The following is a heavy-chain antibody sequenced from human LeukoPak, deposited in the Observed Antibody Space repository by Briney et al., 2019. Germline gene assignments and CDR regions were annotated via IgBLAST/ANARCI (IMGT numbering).Heavy chain of an antibody. D-gene: IGHD2-15*01. J-gene: IGHJ5*02. CDR2: IYHSGST. V-gene: IGHV4-34*01. Sequence: PSETLSLTCAVYGGSFSGYYWSWIRQPPGKGLEWIGEIYHSGSTNYNPPLKSRVTISVDTSKNQFSLKLSSVTAADTAVYYCARGKGCSGGSCYTNKIWFDPWGQGTLVTVSS. CDR1: GGSFSGYY. CDR3: ARGKGCSGGSCYTNKIWFDP.